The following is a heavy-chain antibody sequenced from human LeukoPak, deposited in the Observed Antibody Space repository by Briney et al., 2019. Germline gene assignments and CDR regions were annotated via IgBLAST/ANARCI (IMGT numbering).Heavy chain of an antibody. V-gene: IGHV3-23*01. CDR2: ISGSGGST. Sequence: GGSLRLSCAASGFTFSSYAMSWVRQAPGKGLEWVSAISGSGGSTYYADCVKGRFTISRDNSKNTVYLQMNSLGADDTAIYYCAKVARTYGADYWGQGTLVTVSS. D-gene: IGHD4-17*01. J-gene: IGHJ4*02. CDR3: AKVARTYGADY. CDR1: GFTFSSYA.